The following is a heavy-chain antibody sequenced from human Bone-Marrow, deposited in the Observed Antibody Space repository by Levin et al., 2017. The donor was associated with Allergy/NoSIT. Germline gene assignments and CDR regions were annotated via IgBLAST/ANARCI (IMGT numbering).Heavy chain of an antibody. J-gene: IGHJ4*02. V-gene: IGHV2-5*02. CDR3: AQRTTLRRGRDD. Sequence: SGPTLVKPTQTLTLTCTFSGFSLSTSALGVGWIRQPPGKALEWLALIYGDDDERYSPSLRSRPTITKDTSKNQVVLTMTNMDPVDTARYYCAQRTTLRRGRDDWGQGTLVTVYS. CDR1: GFSLSTSALG. CDR2: IYGDDDE. D-gene: IGHD4-17*01.